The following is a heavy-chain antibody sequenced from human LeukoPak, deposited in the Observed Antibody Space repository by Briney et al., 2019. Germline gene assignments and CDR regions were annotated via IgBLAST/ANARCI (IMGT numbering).Heavy chain of an antibody. V-gene: IGHV3-48*04. D-gene: IGHD3-22*01. Sequence: GGSLRLSCAASGFTFSSYSMNWVRQAPGKGLEWVSHISRSGSIIYNADSVKGRFTISRDNAKNSLYLQMNSLRVEDTALYYCAKGDSSSWYDSWGQGTLVTVSS. CDR3: AKGDSSSWYDS. J-gene: IGHJ5*01. CDR2: ISRSGSII. CDR1: GFTFSSYS.